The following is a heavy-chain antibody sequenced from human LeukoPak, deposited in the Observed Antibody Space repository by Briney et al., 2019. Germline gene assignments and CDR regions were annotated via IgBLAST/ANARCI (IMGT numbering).Heavy chain of an antibody. J-gene: IGHJ3*02. CDR2: IYYSGST. V-gene: IGHV4-59*01. CDR1: GGSISSYY. D-gene: IGHD3-3*01. Sequence: PSETLSLTCTVSGGSISSYYWSWIRQPPGKGLEWIGYIYYSGSTNYNPSLKSRVTISVDTSKNQFSLMLSSVTAADTAVYYCARGVGWSGAFDIWGQGTMVTVSS. CDR3: ARGVGWSGAFDI.